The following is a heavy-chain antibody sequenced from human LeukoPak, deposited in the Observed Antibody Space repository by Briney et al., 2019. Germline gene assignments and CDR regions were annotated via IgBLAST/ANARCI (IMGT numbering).Heavy chain of an antibody. J-gene: IGHJ4*02. D-gene: IGHD6-13*01. V-gene: IGHV1-8*01. CDR1: GYTFTNYD. CDR2: MNPNSGNT. CDR3: ARGLRREQQLLRAFDY. Sequence: ASVRVSCKASGYTFTNYDINWVRQASGLGREWIGWMNPNSGNTGSAQNFQGRVTMTSNTSISTAYMELSSLRSEDTAVYYCARGLRREQQLLRAFDYWGQGTTVTVSS.